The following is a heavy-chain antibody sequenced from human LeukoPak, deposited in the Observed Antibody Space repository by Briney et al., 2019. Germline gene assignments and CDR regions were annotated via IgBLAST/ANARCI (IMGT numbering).Heavy chain of an antibody. CDR2: ISGSGGST. Sequence: GGSLRLSCAASGFIFSSYSMSWVRQAPGKGLGWVSAISGSGGSTYYADSVKGRFTISRDNSKNTLYLQMNSLRAEDTAVYYCAKDMEVGATTYIWDYWGQGTLVTVSS. D-gene: IGHD1-26*01. CDR3: AKDMEVGATTYIWDY. J-gene: IGHJ4*02. CDR1: GFIFSSYS. V-gene: IGHV3-23*01.